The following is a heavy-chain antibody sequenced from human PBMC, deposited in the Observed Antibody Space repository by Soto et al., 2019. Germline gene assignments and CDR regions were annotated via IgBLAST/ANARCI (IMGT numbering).Heavy chain of an antibody. J-gene: IGHJ4*02. CDR2: IKSKLDGETI. Sequence: EGQLVESGGGLVKPGGSLRLSCAASGFTFSNVWMNWVRQAPGKGLEWVGRIKSKLDGETIDYAAPVKGRFTISRDDSKNMLYLQMNSLKTEDTGVYYCTPLALKYTSDCYEFSDWGQGTPVTVSS. V-gene: IGHV3-15*07. CDR3: TPLALKYTSDCYEFSD. CDR1: GFTFSNVW. D-gene: IGHD6-19*01.